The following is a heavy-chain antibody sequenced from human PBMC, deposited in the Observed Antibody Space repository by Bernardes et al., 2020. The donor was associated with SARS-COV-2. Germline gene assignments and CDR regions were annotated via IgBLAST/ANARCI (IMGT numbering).Heavy chain of an antibody. V-gene: IGHV3-30*18. D-gene: IGHD1-1*01. Sequence: WGSLRVSCAASGFTFSSYGMHWVHQAPGKGLEWVAVISDDGSNKYYADSVKGRFTISRDNSKNTLYLQLNSLRAEDTAVYYCAKDGQRLTADYYFDYWGQGTLVTVSS. J-gene: IGHJ4*02. CDR1: GFTFSSYG. CDR3: AKDGQRLTADYYFDY. CDR2: ISDDGSNK.